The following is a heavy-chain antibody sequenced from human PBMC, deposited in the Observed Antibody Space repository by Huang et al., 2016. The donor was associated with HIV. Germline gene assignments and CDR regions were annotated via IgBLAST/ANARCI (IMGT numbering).Heavy chain of an antibody. V-gene: IGHV1-69*01. J-gene: IGHJ4*02. Sequence: QVQLVQSGAEGKKPGSSVKVSCKASGGTFSSYVISWVRQAPGQGLEWMGGITPIFDKTNYAQKFQGRVTIIADESTRTAYMEMSSLRPEDTATYYCATGPRGSGSFNWGQGTLVIVSS. CDR2: ITPIFDKT. CDR1: GGTFSSYV. CDR3: ATGPRGSGSFN. D-gene: IGHD1-26*01.